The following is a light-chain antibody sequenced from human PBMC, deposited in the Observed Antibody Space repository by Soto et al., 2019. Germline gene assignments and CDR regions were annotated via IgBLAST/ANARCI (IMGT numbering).Light chain of an antibody. CDR1: HTVSTNY. Sequence: VLTQSPVTLSLSPWERATLSCRASHTVSTNYLAWYQQKPGQAPRLLIYGASKRATGIPDRFSGSGSGTDFTLTISRLEPEDFAVYCCQQYGSSPRTFGQGTKVDIK. J-gene: IGKJ1*01. CDR3: QQYGSSPRT. CDR2: GAS. V-gene: IGKV3-20*01.